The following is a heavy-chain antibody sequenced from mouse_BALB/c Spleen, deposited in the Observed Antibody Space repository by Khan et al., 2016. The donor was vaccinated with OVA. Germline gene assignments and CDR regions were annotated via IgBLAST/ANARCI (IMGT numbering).Heavy chain of an antibody. CDR3: ATNYYYDEVVAY. V-gene: IGHV2-2*02. CDR1: GFSLTTYG. D-gene: IGHD2-4*01. Sequence: QVQLKESGPGLVQPSQSLSITCTVSGFSLTTYGVHWVRQSPGKGLGWLGVIWSGGITDYNATFISRLSISKDSSKSPVFFKMNSLQGNDTAIYYCATNYYYDEVVAYWGQGTLVTVSA. CDR2: IWSGGIT. J-gene: IGHJ3*01.